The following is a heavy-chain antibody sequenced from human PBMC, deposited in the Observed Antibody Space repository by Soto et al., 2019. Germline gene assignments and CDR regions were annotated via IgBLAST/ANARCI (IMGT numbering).Heavy chain of an antibody. CDR2: ISSSSSTI. CDR1: GFTFSSYS. V-gene: IGHV3-48*01. D-gene: IGHD6-6*01. Sequence: EVQLVESGGGLVQPGGSLRLSCAASGFTFSSYSMNWVRQAPGKGLEWVSYISSSSSTIYYADSVKGRFTISRDNAKNSLYLQMNSLRAEDTAVYYCASLPLEYSSSSGQDYWGQGTLVTVSS. CDR3: ASLPLEYSSSSGQDY. J-gene: IGHJ4*02.